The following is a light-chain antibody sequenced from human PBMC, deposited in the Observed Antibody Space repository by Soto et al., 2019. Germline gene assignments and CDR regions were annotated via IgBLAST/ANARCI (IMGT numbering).Light chain of an antibody. Sequence: EIVLTQSPGTLSLSPGERATLSCRASQSVSNNYLARYQQKPGQAPRLLIYGASNWATGIPDRISSSGSGTDFTLIISRLEPEDFAVYYCQQYVSAPWTFGQGTMVDIK. V-gene: IGKV3-20*01. J-gene: IGKJ1*01. CDR3: QQYVSAPWT. CDR1: QSVSNNY. CDR2: GAS.